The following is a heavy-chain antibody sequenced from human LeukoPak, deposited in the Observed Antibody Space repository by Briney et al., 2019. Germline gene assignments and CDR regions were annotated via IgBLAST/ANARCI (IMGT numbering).Heavy chain of an antibody. J-gene: IGHJ5*02. Sequence: SETLSLTCSVSGASFSGYYWSWVRHSPGKGLEWIGEVNHRGSANYNPSLKSRTTISLNTSENSFALKIAPVTAADTAVYYCTRGGRFGVLLPFPHWFDPWGQGTLVTVSS. D-gene: IGHD3-10*01. CDR2: VNHRGSA. CDR3: TRGGRFGVLLPFPHWFDP. V-gene: IGHV4-34*01. CDR1: GASFSGYY.